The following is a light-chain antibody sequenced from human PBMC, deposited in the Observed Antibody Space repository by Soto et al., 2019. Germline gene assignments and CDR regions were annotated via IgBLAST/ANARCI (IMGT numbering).Light chain of an antibody. CDR1: QDVTTN. CDR3: QQYNNSPFS. J-gene: IGKJ5*01. V-gene: IGKV3-15*01. CDR2: DIS. Sequence: EIVMTQSPATLSVSPGEGATLSCRAAQDVTTNFAWYQLRRGQPPRLLIYDISTRDTGVLARFSGSGSGTEFTLTISGLQSEDFALYFCQQYNNSPFSFGPGTRLEIK.